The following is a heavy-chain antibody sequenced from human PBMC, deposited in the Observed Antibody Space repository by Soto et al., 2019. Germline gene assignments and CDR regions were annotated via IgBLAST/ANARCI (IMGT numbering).Heavy chain of an antibody. J-gene: IGHJ4*02. Sequence: EVQLLDSGGGLVQPGGSLRLSCAASGFTFSSYAMNWVRQAPGKGLEWVSVISGSGDSTYYADSVKGRFIISRDNSKNTLYLQRNSMRAEDTAVYYCARRGPGTYFDYWGQGTLVTVSS. D-gene: IGHD6-13*01. CDR1: GFTFSSYA. V-gene: IGHV3-23*01. CDR2: ISGSGDST. CDR3: ARRGPGTYFDY.